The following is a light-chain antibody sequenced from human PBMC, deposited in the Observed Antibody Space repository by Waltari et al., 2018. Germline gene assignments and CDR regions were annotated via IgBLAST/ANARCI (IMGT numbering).Light chain of an antibody. CDR3: QSYDSSLSGFV. CDR1: SSNIGAGYD. V-gene: IGLV1-40*01. Sequence: QSVLTQPPSVSGAPGQRVTISCTGSSSNIGAGYDVHWYQQLPGTAPKLLIYGNSNRPAGVPDRFSGSKSGTSASLASTGLQAEDEADYYCQSYDSSLSGFVFGGGTKLTVL. J-gene: IGLJ3*02. CDR2: GNS.